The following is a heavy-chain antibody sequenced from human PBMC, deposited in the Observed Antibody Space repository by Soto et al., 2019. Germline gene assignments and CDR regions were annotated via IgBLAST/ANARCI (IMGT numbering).Heavy chain of an antibody. CDR2: VYYTGST. Sequence: SETLSLTCTVSGGSISSTNYYWGWTRQPPGKGLEWIGTVYYTGSTYYNPSLQSRIIISVDASKNQFSLKLSSMTAADTAVYYCARHRRYYYDISGYPDYWGQGTLVTVSP. V-gene: IGHV4-39*01. D-gene: IGHD3-22*01. CDR1: GGSISSTNYY. J-gene: IGHJ4*02. CDR3: ARHRRYYYDISGYPDY.